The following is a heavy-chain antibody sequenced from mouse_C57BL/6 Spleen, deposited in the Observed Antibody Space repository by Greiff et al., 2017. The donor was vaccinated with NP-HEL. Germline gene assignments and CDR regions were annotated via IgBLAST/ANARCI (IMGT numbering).Heavy chain of an antibody. V-gene: IGHV1-75*01. CDR2: IFPGSGST. Sequence: VQLQQSGPELVKPGASVKISCKASGYTFTDYYINWVKQRPGQGLEWIGWIFPGSGSTYYNEKFKGKATLTVDKSSSTAYMLLSSLTSEDSAVYFCASLRYYGSNYFDYWGQGTTLTVSS. D-gene: IGHD1-1*01. CDR3: ASLRYYGSNYFDY. CDR1: GYTFTDYY. J-gene: IGHJ2*01.